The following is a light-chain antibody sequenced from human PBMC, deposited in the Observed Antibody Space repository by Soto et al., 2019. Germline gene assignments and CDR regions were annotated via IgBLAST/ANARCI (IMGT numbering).Light chain of an antibody. V-gene: IGKV1-6*01. CDR3: LQYYNYPFT. CDR1: QGIRND. Sequence: AIQMTQSPSSLSASVGDRVTITCRASQGIRNDLGWYQQKPGKAPKLLIYAASSLQSGVPSRFSGSGSGTDFTLTITSLQPEVFATYYCLQYYNYPFTFGPGTKVDIK. CDR2: AAS. J-gene: IGKJ3*01.